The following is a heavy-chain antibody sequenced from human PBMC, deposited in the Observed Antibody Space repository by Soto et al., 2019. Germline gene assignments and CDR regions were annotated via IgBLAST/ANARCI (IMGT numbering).Heavy chain of an antibody. V-gene: IGHV3-74*01. CDR2: IDGVGTGT. J-gene: IGHJ4*02. CDR1: GFTFTNYW. Sequence: EVQLVQSGGGSVQPGGSLRLSCAASGFTFTNYWMHWVRQVPGKGLVWVSRIDGVGTGTSYSDSVRGRFTISRDNAENTLYLQMNSLRAEDTAVYYCTTVLEYGGQCTPVTVSS. CDR3: TTVLEY.